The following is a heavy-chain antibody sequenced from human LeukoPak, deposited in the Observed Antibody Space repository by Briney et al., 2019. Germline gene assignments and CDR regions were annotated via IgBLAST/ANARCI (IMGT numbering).Heavy chain of an antibody. D-gene: IGHD1-26*01. Sequence: PGGSLRLSCAASGFTFSNYNMSWIRQAPGKGLEWVSYISSSGSTIYYADSVKGRFTISRDNAKNSLYLQMNSLRAEDTAVYYCARRGSQGSYMYRIDYWGQGTLVTVSS. CDR2: ISSSGSTI. CDR1: GFTFSNYN. CDR3: ARRGSQGSYMYRIDY. J-gene: IGHJ4*02. V-gene: IGHV3-11*01.